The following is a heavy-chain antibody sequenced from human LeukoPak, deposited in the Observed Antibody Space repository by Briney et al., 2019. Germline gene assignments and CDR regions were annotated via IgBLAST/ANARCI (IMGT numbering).Heavy chain of an antibody. CDR1: GVSISSSNSY. J-gene: IGHJ4*02. Sequence: SGTLSLTCAVSGVSISSSNSYWGWIRQPPGKGLEWIGSIYYSGNTYYNASLKSQVSISIDTSKNQFSLKLTSVTAADTAVYYCARQTGSGLFILPGGQGTLVTVSS. CDR3: ARQTGSGLFILP. CDR2: IYYSGNT. V-gene: IGHV4-39*01. D-gene: IGHD3/OR15-3a*01.